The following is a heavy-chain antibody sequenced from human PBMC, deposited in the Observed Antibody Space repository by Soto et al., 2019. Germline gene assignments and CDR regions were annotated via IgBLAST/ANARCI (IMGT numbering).Heavy chain of an antibody. J-gene: IGHJ4*02. D-gene: IGHD3-10*01. V-gene: IGHV1-18*01. CDR1: HYTFTSYI. Sequence: QVHLVQSGAEVKNLGSSVKVSCKASHYTFTSYIISWVRQAPGQGLQWMGWISVYNRNTVYTQNLQDRVTMTTDTSTSTAYMELRGLRSDDTAVYYCARGLRGLPERSLGYWGQGTLVIVSS. CDR3: ARGLRGLPERSLGY. CDR2: ISVYNRNT.